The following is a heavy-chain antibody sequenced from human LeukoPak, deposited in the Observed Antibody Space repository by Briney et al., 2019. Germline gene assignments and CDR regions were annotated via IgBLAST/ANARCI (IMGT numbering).Heavy chain of an antibody. CDR2: ISRNGGST. Sequence: GGSLRLSCAASGFTFSSYAMHWVRQAPGKGLEYVSAISRNGGSTYYANSVKGRFTISRDNSKNTLYLQMGSLRAEDMAVYYCARSNRGVRVRDNYYDSSCYYSDYWGKGNLVTVSS. D-gene: IGHD3-22*01. V-gene: IGHV3-64*01. J-gene: IGHJ4*02. CDR3: ARSNRGVRVRDNYYDSSCYYSDY. CDR1: GFTFSSYA.